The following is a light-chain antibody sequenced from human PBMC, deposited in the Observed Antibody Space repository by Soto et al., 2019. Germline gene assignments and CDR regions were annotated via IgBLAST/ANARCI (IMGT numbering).Light chain of an antibody. CDR3: QQYGSSPPIT. V-gene: IGKV3-11*01. Sequence: EIVLTQSPATLSLSPVERATLSCMASQSVSSYLAWYQQKPGQAPRLLIYDASNRATGIPARFSGSGSGTDFSLTISRLEPEDFAVYYCQQYGSSPPITFGQGTKVDIK. J-gene: IGKJ1*01. CDR1: QSVSSY. CDR2: DAS.